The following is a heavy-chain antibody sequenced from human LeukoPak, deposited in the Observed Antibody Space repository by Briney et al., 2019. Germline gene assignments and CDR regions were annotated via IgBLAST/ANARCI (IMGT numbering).Heavy chain of an antibody. D-gene: IGHD3-10*01. CDR3: ATSPSEGFGELLVSDFDY. Sequence: PSETLSLTCTVSGGSISSYYWSWIRQPPGKGLEWIGYIYYSGSTNYNPSLKSRVTISVDTSKNQFSLKLSSVTAADTAVYYCATSPSEGFGELLVSDFDYWGQGTLVTVSS. V-gene: IGHV4-59*08. CDR1: GGSISSYY. CDR2: IYYSGST. J-gene: IGHJ4*02.